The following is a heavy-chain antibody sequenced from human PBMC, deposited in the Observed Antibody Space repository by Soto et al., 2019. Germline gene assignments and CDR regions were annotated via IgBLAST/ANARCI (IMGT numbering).Heavy chain of an antibody. CDR3: ASLTIFAHWFDP. J-gene: IGHJ5*02. CDR1: GFTFSSYA. CDR2: ISYDGSNK. D-gene: IGHD3-9*01. Sequence: GGSLRLSCAASGFTFSSYAMHWVRQAPGKGLEWVAVISYDGSNKYYADSVKGRFTISRDNSKNTLYLQMNSLRAEDTAVYYCASLTIFAHWFDPWGQGTLVTVSS. V-gene: IGHV3-30-3*01.